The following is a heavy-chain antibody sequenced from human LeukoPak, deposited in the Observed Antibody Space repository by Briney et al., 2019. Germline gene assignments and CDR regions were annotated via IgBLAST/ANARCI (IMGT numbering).Heavy chain of an antibody. CDR3: ARVGVDYSGNIIKYYFDY. J-gene: IGHJ4*02. Sequence: SETLSLTCTVSGGSISGYYWSGIRQPPGKGLEWRGYVYYSGTTNYNPSLKSRVIISVDTSENQFSLKLSPVIAADTAVYYCARVGVDYSGNIIKYYFDYWGQGTLVTVSS. CDR1: GGSISGYY. CDR2: VYYSGTT. V-gene: IGHV4-59*01. D-gene: IGHD4-23*01.